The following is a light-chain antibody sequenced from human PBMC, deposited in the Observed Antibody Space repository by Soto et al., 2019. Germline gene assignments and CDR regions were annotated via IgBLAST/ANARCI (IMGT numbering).Light chain of an antibody. CDR2: GAS. CDR3: QQYSDLPMT. V-gene: IGKV3-20*01. J-gene: IGKJ5*01. Sequence: EIVLTQSPASLCLSPGERGSLXCRASHSASSHFDWYQQKPGKAPRLLIYGASSRAPGIPDSFSGSGSATDFTRTISRLEPEDFAVYFCQQYSDLPMTFGQGTRLEIK. CDR1: HSASSH.